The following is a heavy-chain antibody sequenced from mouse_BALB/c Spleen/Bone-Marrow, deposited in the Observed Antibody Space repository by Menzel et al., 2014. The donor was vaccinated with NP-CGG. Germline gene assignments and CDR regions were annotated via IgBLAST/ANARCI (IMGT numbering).Heavy chain of an antibody. CDR1: GFAFCSYD. CDR3: AREVLRDYFDY. Sequence: EVHLVESGGGLVKPGGSLKLSCAASGFAFCSYDMSWVRQTPEKRLEWVAYISSGGGSTYYPDTVKGRFTISRDNAKNTLYLQMSSLKSEDTAMYYCAREVLRDYFDYWGQGTTLTVSS. J-gene: IGHJ2*01. CDR2: ISSGGGST. D-gene: IGHD1-1*01. V-gene: IGHV5-12-1*01.